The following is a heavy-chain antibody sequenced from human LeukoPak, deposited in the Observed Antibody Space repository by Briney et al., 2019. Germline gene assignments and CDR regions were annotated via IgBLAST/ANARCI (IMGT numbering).Heavy chain of an antibody. CDR3: AREGSSTSMDV. J-gene: IGHJ6*04. D-gene: IGHD2-2*01. V-gene: IGHV3-30*04. CDR1: GFTFSSYA. CDR2: ISYDGSNK. Sequence: GRSLRLSCAASGFTFSSYAMHWVRQAPGKGLEWVAVISYDGSNKYYADSVKGRFTISRDNSKNTPYLQMNSLRAEDTAVYYCAREGSSTSMDVWGKGTTVTVSS.